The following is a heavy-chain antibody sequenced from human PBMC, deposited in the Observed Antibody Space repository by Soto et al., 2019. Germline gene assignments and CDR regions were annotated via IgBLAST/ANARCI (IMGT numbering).Heavy chain of an antibody. V-gene: IGHV3-15*07. CDR1: GFNFSDAW. CDR3: TTLRPS. J-gene: IGHJ5*02. CDR2: VKTKADGGTT. Sequence: EVQLVESGGGLVKPGGSLRLSCVASGFNFSDAWMNWVRQAPGKGLEWVGHVKTKADGGTTDYAASVKGRFTVSRDDSRNTPYLQMNSLKSEDTAIYYCTTLRPSWGQGTLVAVSS.